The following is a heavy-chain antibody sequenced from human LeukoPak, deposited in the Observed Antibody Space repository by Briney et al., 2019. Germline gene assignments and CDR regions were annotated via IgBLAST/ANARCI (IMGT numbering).Heavy chain of an antibody. J-gene: IGHJ4*02. CDR3: ARILQGDGYNYVDY. Sequence: GESLKISCKGFGYSFSSYWIGWVRQMPGKGLEWMGIIYPDDSNTRNSPSFQGQVTISVDRSISTAYLQWSSLKASDTAMYYCARILQGDGYNYVDYWGQGTLVTVSS. D-gene: IGHD5-24*01. V-gene: IGHV5-51*01. CDR1: GYSFSSYW. CDR2: IYPDDSNT.